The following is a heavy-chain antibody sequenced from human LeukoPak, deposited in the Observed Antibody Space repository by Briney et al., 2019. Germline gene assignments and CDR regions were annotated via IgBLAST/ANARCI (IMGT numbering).Heavy chain of an antibody. CDR1: GFTFSSYA. V-gene: IGHV3-23*01. Sequence: GGSLRLSCAASGFTFSSYAMSWVRQAPGKGLEWVSAISGSGGSTYYADSVKGRFTVSRDNSRNSLYLQMNSLRAEDTAVYYCARERIGYGDYPFDAFDIWGQGTMVTVSS. CDR2: ISGSGGST. D-gene: IGHD4-17*01. CDR3: ARERIGYGDYPFDAFDI. J-gene: IGHJ3*02.